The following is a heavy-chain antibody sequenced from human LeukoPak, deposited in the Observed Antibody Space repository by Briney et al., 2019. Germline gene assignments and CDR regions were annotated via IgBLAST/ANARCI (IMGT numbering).Heavy chain of an antibody. J-gene: IGHJ5*02. CDR1: GYTFTGYY. CDR2: INPNSGGT. V-gene: IGHV1-2*02. CDR3: ARDWGYYYGSGPGRWFDP. D-gene: IGHD3-10*01. Sequence: EASVKVSCKASGYTFTGYYMHWVRQAPGQGLEWMGWINPNSGGTNYAQKFQGRVTMTRDTSISTAYMELSRLRSDDTAVYYCARDWGYYYGSGPGRWFDPWGQGTLVTVSS.